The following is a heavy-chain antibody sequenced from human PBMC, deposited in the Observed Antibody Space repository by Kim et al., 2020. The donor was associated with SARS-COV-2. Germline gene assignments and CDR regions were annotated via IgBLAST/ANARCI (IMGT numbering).Heavy chain of an antibody. V-gene: IGHV3-7*01. CDR2: IKRDGNEK. CDR3: ARGTNNVGNF. Sequence: NIKRDGNEKNYVDSVKGRFIISRDNAKNLLFLQMNSLRVEDTAVYYCARGTNNVGNFWGQGTLVAISS. J-gene: IGHJ4*02.